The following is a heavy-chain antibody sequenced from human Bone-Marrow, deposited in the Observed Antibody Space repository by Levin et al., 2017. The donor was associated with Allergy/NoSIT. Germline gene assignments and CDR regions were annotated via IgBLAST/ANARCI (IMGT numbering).Heavy chain of an antibody. CDR1: GFTFKNYW. D-gene: IGHD4-11*01. Sequence: GGSLRLSCTPSGFTFKNYWMHWVRQVPGKGPVWVARVGIDESRTSYADSVKGRFTITRDNARSTLRLQMGSVRVEDTALYYCVREGDNSNEVDSWGQGTLVTVSS. J-gene: IGHJ4*02. V-gene: IGHV3-74*01. CDR2: VGIDESRT. CDR3: VREGDNSNEVDS.